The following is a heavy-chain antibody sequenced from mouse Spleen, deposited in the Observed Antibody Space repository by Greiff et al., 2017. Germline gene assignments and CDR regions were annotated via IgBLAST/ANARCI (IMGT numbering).Heavy chain of an antibody. V-gene: IGHV1-54*01. CDR1: GYAFTNYL. CDR3: TRNTNYLFDY. CDR2: INPGSGGT. J-gene: IGHJ3*01. D-gene: IGHD1-1*01. Sequence: VQRVESGAEVVRPGTSVIVSCKASGYAFTNYLVEWVKLGPGQGLEWIGAINPGSGGTNFNERFKGKATLTADQSSGTVYMQLSSLTSEDSAVYFCTRNTNYLFDYWGQGTLVAVSA.